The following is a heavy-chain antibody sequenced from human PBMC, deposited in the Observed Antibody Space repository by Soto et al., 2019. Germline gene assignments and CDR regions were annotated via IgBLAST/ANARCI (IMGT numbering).Heavy chain of an antibody. D-gene: IGHD2-21*01. J-gene: IGHJ4*02. V-gene: IGHV3-23*01. CDR1: GFTFSSFD. CDR3: ARHQWPGVDS. Sequence: EVQLLESGGDFVQPGGSLRLSCAASGFTFSSFDVSWVSQAPGKGLEWVSSIVDNTYYADSVRGRFTLSRDNAKNTLYLQLNRLRVEDAAVYFCARHQWPGVDSWGKGTLVTVSS. CDR2: IVDNT.